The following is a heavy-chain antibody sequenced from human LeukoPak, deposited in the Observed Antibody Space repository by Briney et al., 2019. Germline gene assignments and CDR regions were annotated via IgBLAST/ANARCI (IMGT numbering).Heavy chain of an antibody. J-gene: IGHJ4*02. CDR3: ARVALVGDSSGYYGDY. CDR2: INHSGST. D-gene: IGHD3-22*01. Sequence: PSETLSLTCAVYGGSFSGYYWSWIRQPPGKGLEWIGEINHSGSTNYNPSLKSRVTISVDTSKNQFSLELSSVTAADTAVYYCARVALVGDSSGYYGDYWGQGTLVTVSS. CDR1: GGSFSGYY. V-gene: IGHV4-34*01.